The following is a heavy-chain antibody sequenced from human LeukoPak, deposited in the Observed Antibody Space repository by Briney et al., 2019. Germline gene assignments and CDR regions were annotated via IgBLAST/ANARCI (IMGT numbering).Heavy chain of an antibody. CDR3: ARATVVTPTRFDY. D-gene: IGHD4-23*01. CDR2: INTDGSST. Sequence: GGSLRLSCAASGFTFSSYWMHWVRQAPGKGLVWVSRINTDGSSTSYADSVKGRFTISRDNSKNTLYLQMNSLRAEDTAVYYCARATVVTPTRFDYWGQGTLVTVSS. J-gene: IGHJ4*02. V-gene: IGHV3-74*01. CDR1: GFTFSSYW.